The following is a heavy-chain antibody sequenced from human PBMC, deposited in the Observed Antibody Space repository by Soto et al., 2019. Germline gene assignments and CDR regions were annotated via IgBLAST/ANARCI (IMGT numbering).Heavy chain of an antibody. CDR3: SNLPLYGSGFDC. V-gene: IGHV3-9*01. CDR1: GFTFDDYA. J-gene: IGHJ4*02. Sequence: EVQLVESGGGVVQPGGSLRLSCAASGFTFDDYAIHCVRQAQGKGLEWVSGTSWNGAASGYVDSVTGRFSISRDNTKNTLYLQLNSLRSEDTAMYYCSNLPLYGSGFDCWGQGTLVTVSS. CDR2: TSWNGAAS. D-gene: IGHD3-10*01.